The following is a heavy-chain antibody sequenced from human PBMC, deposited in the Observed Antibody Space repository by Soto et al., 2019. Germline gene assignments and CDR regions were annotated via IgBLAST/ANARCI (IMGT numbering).Heavy chain of an antibody. J-gene: IGHJ4*02. CDR3: ARDGVGATAFFGFLDY. D-gene: IGHD1-26*01. CDR1: GNIFSGYG. Sequence: VHLVQSGGGVVQPGRSLRLSCAAPGNIFSGYGMHWVRQAPGKGLEWVAVIWFDGSERYYADSAKGRFTISRDNSKSLLYLQMDRMRAEDTAVYYCARDGVGATAFFGFLDYWGQGTMVSVSS. CDR2: IWFDGSER. V-gene: IGHV3-33*01.